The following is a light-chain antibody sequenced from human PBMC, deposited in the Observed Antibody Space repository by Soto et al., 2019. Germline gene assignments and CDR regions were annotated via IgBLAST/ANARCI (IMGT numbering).Light chain of an antibody. CDR1: QSVSTY. J-gene: IGKJ1*01. V-gene: IGKV3-11*01. Sequence: DIVLTQSPATLSLSTGERATLSCWASQSVSTYLAWYQQKPGQAPRLLIYDASSRATGIPARFSGSGSGTDFTLTISSVGPEDFAVYYCQQYGSSGTFGQGTKVDI. CDR2: DAS. CDR3: QQYGSSGT.